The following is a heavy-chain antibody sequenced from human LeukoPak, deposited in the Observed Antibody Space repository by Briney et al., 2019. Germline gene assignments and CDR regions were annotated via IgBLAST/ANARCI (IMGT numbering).Heavy chain of an antibody. CDR3: AIGSQYYDFWSGYSHFDY. J-gene: IGHJ4*02. D-gene: IGHD3-3*01. CDR1: GYTFTTYG. CDR2: ISAYNDNT. V-gene: IGHV1-18*01. Sequence: GAAVKVSCKASGYTFTTYGISWVRQTPGQGLEWMGWISAYNDNTHYALRLQGRVTMTTDTSTTTAYMELRSLRSDDTAVYYCAIGSQYYDFWSGYSHFDYWGQGTLVTVSS.